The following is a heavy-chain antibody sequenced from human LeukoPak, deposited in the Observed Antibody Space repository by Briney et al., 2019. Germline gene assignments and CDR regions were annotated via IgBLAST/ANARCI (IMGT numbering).Heavy chain of an antibody. CDR1: GGSFSGYY. J-gene: IGHJ3*02. D-gene: IGHD3-9*01. CDR2: INHSGST. V-gene: IGHV4-34*01. Sequence: SETLSLTCAVYGGSFSGYYWSWIRQPPGKGLEWIGEINHSGSTNYNPSLKSRVTISVDTSKNQFSLKLSSVTAADTAVYYRATAGPYYDILTGYSTTRGAFDIWGQGTMVTVSS. CDR3: ATAGPYYDILTGYSTTRGAFDI.